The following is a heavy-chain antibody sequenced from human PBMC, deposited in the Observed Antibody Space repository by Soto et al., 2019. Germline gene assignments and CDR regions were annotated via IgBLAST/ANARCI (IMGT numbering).Heavy chain of an antibody. CDR2: IYPGDSDT. CDR3: AKRHCSSTRCYDAVDV. Sequence: PGASLKISCKGFGYTFTRYWIAWVRQMPGKGLEWMGIIYPGDSDTRYSPSFQGQVTISVDKSINTAYLQWSSLTASDTAIYYCAKRHCSSTRCYDAVDVWGQGTTVTVSS. V-gene: IGHV5-51*01. D-gene: IGHD2-2*01. J-gene: IGHJ6*02. CDR1: GYTFTRYW.